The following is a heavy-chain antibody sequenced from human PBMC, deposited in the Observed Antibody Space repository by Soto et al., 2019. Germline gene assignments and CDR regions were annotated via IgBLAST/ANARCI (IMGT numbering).Heavy chain of an antibody. CDR2: IFYTGST. Sequence: SEPLPLPYTVAGGTVVNNRCHWTWIRQPPGKGLEWIGSIFYTGSTYYSPSLKGRLIISVDPSKNQFSLKLTSVTAADTAMYYCARPKTIGAAAGKGWFDPWGQGTLVTVPQ. J-gene: IGHJ5*02. D-gene: IGHD6-13*01. CDR1: GGTVVNNRCH. CDR3: ARPKTIGAAAGKGWFDP. V-gene: IGHV4-39*01.